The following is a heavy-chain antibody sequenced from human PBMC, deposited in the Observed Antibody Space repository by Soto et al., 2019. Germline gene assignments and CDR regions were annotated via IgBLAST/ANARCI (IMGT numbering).Heavy chain of an antibody. CDR1: GGTFSSYA. J-gene: IGHJ4*02. CDR3: ARVSSGGPTYYFDY. V-gene: IGHV1-69*06. D-gene: IGHD1-1*01. CDR2: IIPIFGTA. Sequence: SVKVSCKASGGTFSSYAISWVRQAPGQGLEWMGGIIPIFGTANYAQKFQGRVTITADKSTSTAYMELSSLRSEDTAVYCCARVSSGGPTYYFDYWGQGTLVTVSS.